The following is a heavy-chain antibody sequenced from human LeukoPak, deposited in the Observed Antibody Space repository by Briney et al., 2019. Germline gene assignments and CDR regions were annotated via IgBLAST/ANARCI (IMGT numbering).Heavy chain of an antibody. J-gene: IGHJ6*02. Sequence: GGSLRLSCAASGFTVSSNYMSWVRQAPGKGLEWVSVIYSGGSTYYADSVKGRFTISRDNSKNTLYLQMNSLRAEDTAVYYCSRTLFEDGMDVWGQGTTVTVSS. V-gene: IGHV3-53*01. CDR2: IYSGGST. D-gene: IGHD2-21*01. CDR1: GFTVSSNY. CDR3: SRTLFEDGMDV.